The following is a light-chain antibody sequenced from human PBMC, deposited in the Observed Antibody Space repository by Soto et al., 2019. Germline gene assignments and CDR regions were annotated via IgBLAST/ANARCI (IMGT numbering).Light chain of an antibody. CDR3: QQYGTSPFT. J-gene: IGKJ3*01. V-gene: IGKV3-20*01. CDR1: QSVSSSS. Sequence: EIVLTQSPGILYLSPGERATVSCRASQSVSSSSLAWYQQKPGQAPRLLIYGASSRATGIPDRFTGSGSGTDFTLSISRLEPEDFAVYYCQQYGTSPFTFGPGTKVDIK. CDR2: GAS.